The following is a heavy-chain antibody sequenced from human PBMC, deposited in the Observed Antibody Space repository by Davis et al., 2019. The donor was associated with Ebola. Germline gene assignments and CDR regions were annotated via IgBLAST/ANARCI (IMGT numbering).Heavy chain of an antibody. CDR3: ARDRWLRSVVTLYYYYYGMDV. CDR1: GGSISSSSYY. CDR2: IYYSGST. V-gene: IGHV4-39*02. Sequence: MPSETLSLTCTVSGGSISSSSYYWGWIRQPPGKGLEWIGSIYYSGSTYYNPSLKSRVTISVDTSKNQFSLKLSSVTAADTAVYYCARDRWLRSVVTLYYYYYGMDVWGQGTTVTVSS. J-gene: IGHJ6*02. D-gene: IGHD5-12*01.